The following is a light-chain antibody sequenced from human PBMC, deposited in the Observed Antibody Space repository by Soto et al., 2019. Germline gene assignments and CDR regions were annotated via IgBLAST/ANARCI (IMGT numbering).Light chain of an antibody. CDR1: NIGSKI. J-gene: IGLJ2*01. V-gene: IGLV3-21*02. CDR3: QVWAGSSARV. Sequence: SYELTQPPSVSVAPGQSARLTCGGDNIGSKIVHRYQQRPGQAPVLVVYDDDDRPSGIPERFSGSNSGSTATLTISRVEAGDEADYYCQVWAGSSARVFGGGTKLTVL. CDR2: DDD.